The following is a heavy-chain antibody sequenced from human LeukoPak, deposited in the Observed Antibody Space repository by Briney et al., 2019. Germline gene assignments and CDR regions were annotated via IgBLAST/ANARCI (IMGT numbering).Heavy chain of an antibody. D-gene: IGHD3-3*01. CDR3: AKGDVLRFLEWPYMDG. CDR1: GFTFSSYS. Sequence: GGSLRPSCAASGFTFSSYSMNWVRQAPGKGLEWVSYISSSSSTIYYADSVKGRVTIYKDNAKNSIYLQMNSLRAEDTAVYYFAKGDVLRFLEWPYMDGWGKRTSLTVSS. V-gene: IGHV3-48*04. CDR2: ISSSSSTI. J-gene: IGHJ6*03.